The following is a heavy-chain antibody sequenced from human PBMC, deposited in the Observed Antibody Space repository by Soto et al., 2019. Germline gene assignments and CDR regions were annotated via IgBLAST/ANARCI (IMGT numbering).Heavy chain of an antibody. V-gene: IGHV4-34*01. CDR3: ARVSVVVVASWYMDV. D-gene: IGHD2-15*01. CDR1: GGSFSGYY. J-gene: IGHJ6*03. CDR2: INHSGST. Sequence: SETLSLTCAVYGGSFSGYYWSWIRQPPGKGLEWIGEINHSGSTNYNPSLKSRVTISVDTSKNQFSLKLSSVTAADTAVYYCARVSVVVVASWYMDVWGKGTTVTVAS.